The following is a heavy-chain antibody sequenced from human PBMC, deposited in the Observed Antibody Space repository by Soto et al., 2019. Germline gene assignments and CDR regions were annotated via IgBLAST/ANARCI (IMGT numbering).Heavy chain of an antibody. CDR2: ISGSGGGT. CDR1: GFTFSSYA. J-gene: IGHJ6*02. Sequence: EVQLLESGGGLVQPGGSLRLSCAASGFTFSSYAMSWVRQAPGKGLEWVPAISGSGGGTYYADSVKGRFTISRDNSKNTLYVQMNSLRAEDTAVYYCAKASTVTTFSVDYYYYGMDVWGQGTTVTVSS. CDR3: AKASTVTTFSVDYYYYGMDV. V-gene: IGHV3-23*01. D-gene: IGHD4-4*01.